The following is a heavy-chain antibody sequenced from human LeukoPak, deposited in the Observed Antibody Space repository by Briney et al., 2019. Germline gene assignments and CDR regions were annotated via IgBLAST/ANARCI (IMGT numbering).Heavy chain of an antibody. J-gene: IGHJ6*03. Sequence: ASVKVSCKASGYTFTSYGISWVRQAPGQGLEWMGWISAYNGNTNYAQKLQGRVTMTTDTSTSTAYMELRSLRSDDTAVYYCARGYDILTGYRTRTLYYYYYYMDVWGKGTTVTISS. V-gene: IGHV1-18*01. CDR2: ISAYNGNT. CDR3: ARGYDILTGYRTRTLYYYYYYMDV. D-gene: IGHD3-9*01. CDR1: GYTFTSYG.